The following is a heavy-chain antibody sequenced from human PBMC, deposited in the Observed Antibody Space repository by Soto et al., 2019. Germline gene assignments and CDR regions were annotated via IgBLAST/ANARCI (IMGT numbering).Heavy chain of an antibody. V-gene: IGHV3-23*01. CDR1: GFAFSNYA. CDR2: ISTSIDAT. Sequence: GGSLRLSCAASGFAFSNYAMHWVRQAPGKGLEWVSSISTSIDATYYADSVKGRFTISRDDSKNTLCLQMNSLRAEDPAVYYCAKDRTVAARNFDYWGQGTQVTVSS. D-gene: IGHD6-6*01. J-gene: IGHJ4*02. CDR3: AKDRTVAARNFDY.